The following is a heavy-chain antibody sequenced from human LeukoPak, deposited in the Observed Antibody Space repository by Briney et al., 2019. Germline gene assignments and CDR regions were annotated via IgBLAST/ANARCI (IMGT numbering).Heavy chain of an antibody. CDR1: GGTFSSYA. Sequence: SVKVSCKASGGTFSSYAISWVRQAPGQGLEWMGRIIPILGIANYAQKFQGRVTITADKSTSTAYMGLSSLRSEDTAVYYCARELVDRLEWLPTSSEYWGQGTLVTVSS. CDR2: IIPILGIA. J-gene: IGHJ4*02. CDR3: ARELVDRLEWLPTSSEY. D-gene: IGHD3-3*01. V-gene: IGHV1-69*04.